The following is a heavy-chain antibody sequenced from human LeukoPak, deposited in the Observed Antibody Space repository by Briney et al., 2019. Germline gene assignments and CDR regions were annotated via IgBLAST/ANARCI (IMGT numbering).Heavy chain of an antibody. V-gene: IGHV1-69*05. CDR2: FIPIFGTA. CDR1: GGTFSSYA. J-gene: IGHJ4*02. Sequence: SVKLSCRASGGTFSSYAISWVRQAPGQALEWLGGFIPIFGTANYAQKFQGRVTITTDESTSTAYMELSSLRSEDTAVYYCARGRSCSGTRGDIGAGFDYCGQGTLGTVSS. CDR3: ARGRSCSGTRGDIGAGFDY. D-gene: IGHD2-2*01.